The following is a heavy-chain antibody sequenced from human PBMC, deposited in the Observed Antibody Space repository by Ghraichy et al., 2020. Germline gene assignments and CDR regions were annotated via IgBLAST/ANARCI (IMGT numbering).Heavy chain of an antibody. CDR1: GGSISSSSYY. V-gene: IGHV4-39*07. D-gene: IGHD2-2*01. Sequence: SETLSLTCTVSGGSISSSSYYWGWIRQPPGKGLEWIGSIYYSGSTYYNPSLKSRVTISVDTSKNQFSLKLSSVTAADTAVYYCARGTGYLVVPAARDAFDIWGQGTMVTVSS. J-gene: IGHJ3*02. CDR2: IYYSGST. CDR3: ARGTGYLVVPAARDAFDI.